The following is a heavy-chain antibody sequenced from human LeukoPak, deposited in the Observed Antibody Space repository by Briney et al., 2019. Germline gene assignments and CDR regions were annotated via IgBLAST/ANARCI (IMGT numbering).Heavy chain of an antibody. D-gene: IGHD3-22*01. J-gene: IGHJ6*03. V-gene: IGHV4-4*07. CDR1: GGSISSYY. Sequence: SETLSLTCTASGGSISSYYWSWIRQPAGKGLEWIGSIYYSGSTYYNPSLKSRVTISVDTSKNQFSLKLSSVTAADTAVYYCARDYYDSSGYYYYYYYYMDVWGKGTTVTVSS. CDR3: ARDYYDSSGYYYYYYYYMDV. CDR2: IYYSGST.